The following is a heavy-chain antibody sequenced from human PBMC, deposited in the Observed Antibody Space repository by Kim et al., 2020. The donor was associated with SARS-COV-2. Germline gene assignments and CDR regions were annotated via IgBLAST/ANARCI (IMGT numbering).Heavy chain of an antibody. CDR3: ARVRDSSGYYPSGFDY. CDR2: IYYSGST. J-gene: IGHJ4*02. V-gene: IGHV4-59*01. Sequence: SETLSLTCTVSGGSISSYYWSWIRQPPGKGLEWIGYIYYSGSTNYNPSLKSRVTISVDTSKNQFSLKLSSVTAADTAVYYCARVRDSSGYYPSGFDYWGQGTLVTVSS. D-gene: IGHD3-22*01. CDR1: GGSISSYY.